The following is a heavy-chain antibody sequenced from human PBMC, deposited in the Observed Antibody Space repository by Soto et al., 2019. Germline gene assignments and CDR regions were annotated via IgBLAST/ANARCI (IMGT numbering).Heavy chain of an antibody. Sequence: SLRVSCKASGGSFSTLGINWVRQAPGQGLEWMGGIIPLFGKARYAETSQGRVTITADTSTGTAYMEVSSLRSDDTAVFYCATAHNSGWYFFDYWGPGTLVTVSS. V-gene: IGHV1-69*06. CDR1: GGSFSTLG. J-gene: IGHJ4*02. D-gene: IGHD6-19*01. CDR3: ATAHNSGWYFFDY. CDR2: IIPLFGKA.